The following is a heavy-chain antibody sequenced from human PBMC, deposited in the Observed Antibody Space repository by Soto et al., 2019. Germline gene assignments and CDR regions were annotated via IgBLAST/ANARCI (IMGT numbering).Heavy chain of an antibody. Sequence: SVKVSCKASGGTFSSYAISWGRQAPGQGLEWMGGIIPIFGTANYAQKFQGRVTITADESTSTAYMELSSLRAEDTAVYYCASLSARYDSSGYYFDYWGQGTLVTVSS. CDR3: ASLSARYDSSGYYFDY. D-gene: IGHD3-22*01. CDR1: GGTFSSYA. J-gene: IGHJ4*02. CDR2: IIPIFGTA. V-gene: IGHV1-69*13.